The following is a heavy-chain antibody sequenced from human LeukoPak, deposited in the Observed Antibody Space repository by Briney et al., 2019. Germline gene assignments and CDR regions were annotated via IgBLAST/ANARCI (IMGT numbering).Heavy chain of an antibody. D-gene: IGHD6-19*01. Sequence: GGSLRLSCVASGFTFSNYPMSWVRQAPGKGLEWVGRIKSKTDGGTTDYAAPVKGRSTISRDDSKNTLYLQMNSLKTEDTAVYYCTTAQWLVYGMDVWGQGTTVTVSS. CDR2: IKSKTDGGTT. CDR1: GFTFSNYP. CDR3: TTAQWLVYGMDV. V-gene: IGHV3-15*01. J-gene: IGHJ6*02.